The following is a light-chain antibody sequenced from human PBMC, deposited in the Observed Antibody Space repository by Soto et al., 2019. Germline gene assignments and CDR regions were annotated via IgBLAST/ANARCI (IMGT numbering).Light chain of an antibody. V-gene: IGLV2-14*01. CDR2: DVS. CDR1: SSDVGGYNY. Sequence: QSALTQPASVSGSPGQSITISCTGTSSDVGGYNYVSWYQQHPGKAPKLMIYDVSNRPSGVSNRFSGSESGNTASLTISGLQAEAEADYYCSSYTSSSLYVFGTGTKLTVL. CDR3: SSYTSSSLYV. J-gene: IGLJ1*01.